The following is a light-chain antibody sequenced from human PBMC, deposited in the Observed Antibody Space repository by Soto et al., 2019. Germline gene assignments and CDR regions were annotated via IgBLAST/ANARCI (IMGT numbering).Light chain of an antibody. V-gene: IGKV3-11*01. Sequence: EIVLTQSPATLSLSPGERATLSCRASQSVSSYLAWYQQKPGQAPRLLIYANSATGIPARFSGSGSGTDFTLTISSLEPEDFEVYYCQQRSNWLTFGGGTKVEIK. CDR3: QQRSNWLT. CDR2: A. CDR1: QSVSSY. J-gene: IGKJ4*01.